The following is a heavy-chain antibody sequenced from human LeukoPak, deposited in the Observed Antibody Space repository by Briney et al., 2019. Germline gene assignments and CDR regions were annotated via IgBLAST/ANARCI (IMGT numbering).Heavy chain of an antibody. J-gene: IGHJ6*03. CDR3: AGEGFSDFVMDV. CDR2: IYYSGST. Sequence: PSETLSLTCTVSGGSISSSNYYWGWIRLSPGKGLEWIGSIYYSGSTYYNPSLKSRVTISVDTSMNQFSLKLNSVTAADTAVYYCAGEGFSDFVMDVWGKGTTVTVSS. D-gene: IGHD5/OR15-5a*01. CDR1: GGSISSSNYY. V-gene: IGHV4-39*01.